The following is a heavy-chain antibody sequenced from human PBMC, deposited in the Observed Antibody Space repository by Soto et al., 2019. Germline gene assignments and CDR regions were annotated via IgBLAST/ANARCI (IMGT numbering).Heavy chain of an antibody. J-gene: IGHJ4*01. CDR1: GFAFSDYY. D-gene: IGHD4-17*01. V-gene: IGHV3-11*06. CDR2: ISISSSYT. Sequence: GGTLRLSCAASGFAFSDYYMSLIRQAPGKGLEWVSYISISSSYTNYADSVKGRFTISRDNAKNSLYLQMNSLRAEDTAVYYCARDPYGAKGALDYWRKGTLVTVSS. CDR3: ARDPYGAKGALDY.